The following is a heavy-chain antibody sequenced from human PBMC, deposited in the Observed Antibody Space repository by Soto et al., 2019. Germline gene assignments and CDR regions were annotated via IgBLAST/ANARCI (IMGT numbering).Heavy chain of an antibody. V-gene: IGHV3-74*01. Sequence: EVQLVESGGGLVQPGGSLRLSCAASGFTSSSYWRHWVRQAPGKGLVWVSRINSGDGSITGYADSVKGRFTVSRDNAKNTLYLQLNSLGVEDTAVYYCARGPRLGFYGMDVWGQGSTVTVSS. CDR3: ARGPRLGFYGMDV. J-gene: IGHJ6*02. CDR2: INSGDGSIT. D-gene: IGHD3-16*01. CDR1: GFTSSSYW.